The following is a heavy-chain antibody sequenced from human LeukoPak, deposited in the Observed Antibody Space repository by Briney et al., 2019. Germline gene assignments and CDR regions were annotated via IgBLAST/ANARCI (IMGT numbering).Heavy chain of an antibody. J-gene: IGHJ4*02. CDR2: IKEDGSAK. Sequence: GGSLRLSCAASRFTFSSSYMTWVRQAPGKGLEWVANIKEDGSAKYYVASVKGRFTISRDNTKNSLYLQMNSLRADDTAIYYCVRGFRSDYWGQGTLVSVSS. CDR3: VRGFRSDY. CDR1: RFTFSSSY. V-gene: IGHV3-7*04. D-gene: IGHD2/OR15-2a*01.